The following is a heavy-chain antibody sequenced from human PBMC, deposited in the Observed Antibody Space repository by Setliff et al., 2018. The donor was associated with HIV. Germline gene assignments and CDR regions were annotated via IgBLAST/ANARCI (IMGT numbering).Heavy chain of an antibody. Sequence: PSETLSLTCTVSGGSISNITYFWGWIRQPPGKGLEWIGSIFYSGNTYYNPSLKSRVTISVDTSKNQFSLKLRSVTAADTAVYYCARHITGWYDYYYYMDVWGKGNTVTVSS. CDR1: GGSISNITYF. D-gene: IGHD6-19*01. CDR2: IFYSGNT. J-gene: IGHJ6*03. V-gene: IGHV4-39*01. CDR3: ARHITGWYDYYYYMDV.